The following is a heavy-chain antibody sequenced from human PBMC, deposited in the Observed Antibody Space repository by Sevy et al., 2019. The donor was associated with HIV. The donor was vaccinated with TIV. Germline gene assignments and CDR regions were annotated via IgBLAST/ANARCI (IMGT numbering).Heavy chain of an antibody. CDR1: GYTFTAYY. CDR3: ARAYYYDSSAYYFDH. Sequence: ASVKVSCKASGYTFTAYYVHWVRQAPGQGLEWMGRINPNSGGTNYAQKFQGRVTMTRDTSISTAYMELSGLRYDDTAGDHCARAYYYDSSAYYFDHWGQGTLVTVSS. CDR2: INPNSGGT. J-gene: IGHJ4*02. D-gene: IGHD3-22*01. V-gene: IGHV1-2*06.